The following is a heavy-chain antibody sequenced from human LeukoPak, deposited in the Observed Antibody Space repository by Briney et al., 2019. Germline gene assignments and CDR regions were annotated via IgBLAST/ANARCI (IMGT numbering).Heavy chain of an antibody. V-gene: IGHV4-61*01. CDR1: GGSVGSGSYY. Sequence: SETLSLTCIVSGGSVGSGSYYWSWIRQPPGKGLEWIGYIYNSVRTNYNPSLKSRVTISVDTSKNQLSLKLSSVTAADTAVYYCARDPRGGQLTFDYWGQGTLVTVSS. CDR2: IYNSVRT. CDR3: ARDPRGGQLTFDY. J-gene: IGHJ4*02. D-gene: IGHD6-13*01.